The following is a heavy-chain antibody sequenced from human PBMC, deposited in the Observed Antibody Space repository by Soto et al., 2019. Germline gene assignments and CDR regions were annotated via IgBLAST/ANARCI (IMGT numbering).Heavy chain of an antibody. D-gene: IGHD3-22*01. CDR1: GYTFTTYG. CDR2: ISAYDGET. V-gene: IGHV1-18*01. Sequence: ASVKVSCKAAGYTFTTYGISWVRQAPGQGLEWLGWISAYDGETIYAQKFQGRVTMTEDTSTDTAYMELSSLRSEDTAVYYCATNLPSYYYDSSASGAFDIWGQGTMVTVSS. J-gene: IGHJ3*02. CDR3: ATNLPSYYYDSSASGAFDI.